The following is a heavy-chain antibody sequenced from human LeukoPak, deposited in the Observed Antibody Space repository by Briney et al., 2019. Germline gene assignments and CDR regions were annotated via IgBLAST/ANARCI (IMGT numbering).Heavy chain of an antibody. D-gene: IGHD2-15*01. CDR1: GYTFTSYG. CDR2: ISAYNGNT. V-gene: IGHV1-18*01. CDR3: ARVVYCSGGSCFSNWFDP. Sequence: ASVKVSCKASGYTFTSYGISWVRQASGQGLEWMGWISAYNGNTNYAQKLQGRVTMTTDTSTSTAYMELRSLRSGDTAVYYCARVVYCSGGSCFSNWFDPWGQGTLVTVSS. J-gene: IGHJ5*02.